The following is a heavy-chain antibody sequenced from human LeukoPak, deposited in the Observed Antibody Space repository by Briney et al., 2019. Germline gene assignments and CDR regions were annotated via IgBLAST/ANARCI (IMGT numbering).Heavy chain of an antibody. D-gene: IGHD3-22*01. V-gene: IGHV4-59*12. Sequence: SETLSLTCTVSRGSISNYYWGWIRQPPGKGLEWIGYIYYSGTTNYNPSLKSRVSISVDTSKNQFSLKLSSLTAADTAVYYCARPRSGYYDRGAFDIWGQGTMVTVSS. CDR1: RGSISNYY. CDR3: ARPRSGYYDRGAFDI. CDR2: IYYSGTT. J-gene: IGHJ3*02.